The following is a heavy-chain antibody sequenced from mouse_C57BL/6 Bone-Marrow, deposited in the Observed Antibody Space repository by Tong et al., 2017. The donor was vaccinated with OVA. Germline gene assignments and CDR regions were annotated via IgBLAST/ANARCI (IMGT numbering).Heavy chain of an antibody. D-gene: IGHD1-1*01. J-gene: IGHJ1*03. CDR1: GYTFTGYW. CDR3: ASLLLRSWYFDV. V-gene: IGHV1-50*01. CDR2: IDPSDSYT. Sequence: VQLQESGAELMKPGASVKLSCKATGYTFTGYWIEWVKQRPGQGLEWIGEIDPSDSYTNYNQKFKGKATLTVDTSSSTAYMQLSSLTSEDSAVYYCASLLLRSWYFDVWGTGTTVTVSS.